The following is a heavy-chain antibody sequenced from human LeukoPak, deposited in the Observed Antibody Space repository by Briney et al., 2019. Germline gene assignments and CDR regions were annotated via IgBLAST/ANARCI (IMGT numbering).Heavy chain of an antibody. D-gene: IGHD3-9*01. J-gene: IGHJ4*02. CDR2: INPNSGGT. Sequence: ASVKVSCKASGYSFTAYYMHWVRQAPGQGLEWMGWINPNSGGTNYAQKFQGRVTMTRDTSITTAYMEMSRLRSDDTALYHCARSPHILTGENFDYWGQGTLVTVSS. V-gene: IGHV1-2*02. CDR1: GYSFTAYY. CDR3: ARSPHILTGENFDY.